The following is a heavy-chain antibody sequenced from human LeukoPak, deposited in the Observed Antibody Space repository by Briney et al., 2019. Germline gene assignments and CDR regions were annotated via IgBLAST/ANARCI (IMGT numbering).Heavy chain of an antibody. V-gene: IGHV3-33*08. CDR2: IWYDGSKE. D-gene: IGHD3-22*01. Sequence: GGSLRLSCAASAFTFSSYGLHWVRKAPGKGLKWVAVIWYDGSKEYYADSVKGRFTISRDSSKNTMYLQMNSLRVEDTAVYYCARDSDGNGHYSLFDYWGQGTLVTVSS. CDR1: AFTFSSYG. CDR3: ARDSDGNGHYSLFDY. J-gene: IGHJ4*02.